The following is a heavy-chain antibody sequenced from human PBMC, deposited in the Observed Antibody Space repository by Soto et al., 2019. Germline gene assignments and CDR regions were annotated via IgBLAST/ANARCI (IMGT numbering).Heavy chain of an antibody. Sequence: GGSLRLSCAASGFTFSRYWMTWVRQAPGKGLEWVAKIKQDGSEKYYVDSVKGRSTISRDNAKNSLHLQMNSLRAEDTAVYYCAADLSVYYDILTGYYKPYYYYGMDVWGQGTTVTVSS. D-gene: IGHD3-9*01. CDR1: GFTFSRYW. V-gene: IGHV3-7*01. CDR2: IKQDGSEK. J-gene: IGHJ6*02. CDR3: AADLSVYYDILTGYYKPYYYYGMDV.